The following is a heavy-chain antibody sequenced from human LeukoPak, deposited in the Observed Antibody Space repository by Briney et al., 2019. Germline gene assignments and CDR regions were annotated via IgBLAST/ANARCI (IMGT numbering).Heavy chain of an antibody. D-gene: IGHD4-17*01. CDR2: ISGSGGST. Sequence: GGSLRLSCAASGFTFSSYAMSWVRQAPGKGLEWVSAISGSGGSTYYADPVKGRFTISRDNSKNTLYLQMNSLRAEDTAVYYCAKDYGDYVGLFDYWGQGTLVTVSS. V-gene: IGHV3-23*01. CDR1: GFTFSSYA. CDR3: AKDYGDYVGLFDY. J-gene: IGHJ4*02.